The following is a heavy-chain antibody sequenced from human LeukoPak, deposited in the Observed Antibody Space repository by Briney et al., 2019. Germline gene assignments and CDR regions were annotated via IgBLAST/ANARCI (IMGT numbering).Heavy chain of an antibody. CDR3: ARPYYYDSAGAFDI. CDR1: GYSFTSYW. V-gene: IGHV5-51*01. CDR2: IYPGDSET. Sequence: GESLKISCKGAGYSFTSYWIAWVRQMPGKGLEWMGLIYPGDSETRYSPSFQGQVTISADKSIDTAYLQWSSLKASDTAIFCCARPYYYDSAGAFDIWGQGTVVTVSS. D-gene: IGHD3-22*01. J-gene: IGHJ3*02.